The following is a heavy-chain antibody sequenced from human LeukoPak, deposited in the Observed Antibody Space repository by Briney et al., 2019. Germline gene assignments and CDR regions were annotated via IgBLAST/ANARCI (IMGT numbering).Heavy chain of an antibody. CDR1: GGTFSSYA. D-gene: IGHD3-22*01. J-gene: IGHJ4*02. CDR3: AREGGGYYDSSGYGYYFDY. V-gene: IGHV1-69*13. Sequence: SVKVSCKASGGTFSSYAISWVRQAPGQGLEWMGGIIPIFGTANYAQKFQGRVTITADESTSTACMELSSLRSEDTAVYYCAREGGGYYDSSGYGYYFDYWGQGTLVTVSS. CDR2: IIPIFGTA.